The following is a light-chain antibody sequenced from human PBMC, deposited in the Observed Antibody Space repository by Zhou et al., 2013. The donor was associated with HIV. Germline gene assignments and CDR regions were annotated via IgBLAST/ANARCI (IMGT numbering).Light chain of an antibody. CDR3: EQYNTHT. J-gene: IGKJ1*01. Sequence: DIQLTQFPSTVSTSVGDRVTLTCRASQDIFKWMAWYHQAPGKAPKLLIYKASTLDGGVPSRFSGSGSGTEFALTITSLQPDDAATYYCEQYNTHTFGQGTKVEI. CDR2: KAS. CDR1: QDIFKW. V-gene: IGKV1-5*03.